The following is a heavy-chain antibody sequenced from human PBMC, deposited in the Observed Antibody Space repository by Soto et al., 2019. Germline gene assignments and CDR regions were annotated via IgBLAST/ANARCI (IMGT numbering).Heavy chain of an antibody. D-gene: IGHD5-12*01. CDR2: IFPGDSDT. CDR3: ARRGAGYNYDY. CDR1: VYSFPGFW. Sequence: GESLKISCGASVYSFPGFWIGWVRQMPGKGLEWMGIIFPGDSDTRYSPSFQGQVTISADKSISTAFLEWSSLKASDTAMYYCARRGAGYNYDYWGQGTLVTVSS. V-gene: IGHV5-51*01. J-gene: IGHJ4*02.